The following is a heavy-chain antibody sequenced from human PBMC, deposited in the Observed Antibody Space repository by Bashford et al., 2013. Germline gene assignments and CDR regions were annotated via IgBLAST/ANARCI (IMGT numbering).Heavy chain of an antibody. D-gene: IGHD3-10*01. Sequence: WVRQAPWTRGLSRMGWINPSSGDXNMHRNFRARVTMTRDTSINTIYMELTRLTSDDTAVYYCAKAHLAWDGSGSYSRTYYYYAMDVWGQGTTVTVSS. V-gene: IGHV1-2*02. J-gene: IGHJ6*02. CDR3: AKAHLAWDGSGSYSRTYYYYAMDV. CDR2: INPSSGDX.